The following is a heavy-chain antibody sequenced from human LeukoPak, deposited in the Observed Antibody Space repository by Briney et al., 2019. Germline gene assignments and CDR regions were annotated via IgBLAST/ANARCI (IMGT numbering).Heavy chain of an antibody. D-gene: IGHD3-22*01. CDR1: GFTFSYFA. V-gene: IGHV3-30-3*01. CDR2: ISSDGSQK. Sequence: QPGRSLRLSCAASGFTFSYFAMHWVRQAPGKGLEWVAIISSDGSQKYYAEPVKGRFTISRDDSKNTLYLQMDSLRAEDTAVYYCARGSDDSGCLNDYWGQGTLVTVSS. CDR3: ARGSDDSGCLNDY. J-gene: IGHJ4*02.